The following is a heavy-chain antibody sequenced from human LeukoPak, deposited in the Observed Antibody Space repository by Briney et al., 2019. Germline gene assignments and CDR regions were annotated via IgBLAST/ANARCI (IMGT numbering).Heavy chain of an antibody. Sequence: SETLSLTCTVSGGSISSYYWSWIRQPPGKGLEWIGYISYSGSTNYNPSLKSRVTISVDTSKNQFSLHLSSVTDADTAVYYCASVDTVLVNAFYIWGRGTLVTVSS. D-gene: IGHD5-18*01. J-gene: IGHJ3*02. CDR1: GGSISSYY. CDR3: ASVDTVLVNAFYI. V-gene: IGHV4-59*08. CDR2: ISYSGST.